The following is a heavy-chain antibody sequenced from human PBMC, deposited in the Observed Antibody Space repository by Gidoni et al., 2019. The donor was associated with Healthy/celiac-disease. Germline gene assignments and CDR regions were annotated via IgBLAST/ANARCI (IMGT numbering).Heavy chain of an antibody. J-gene: IGHJ4*02. Sequence: QVQLVESGGDVVQPGRSLRLSCAASGFTFRRSGMHWVRQAPGKGLGWVAVIWYEGSNKYYADSVKGRFTISRDNSKNTLYLQMNSLRAEDTAVYYCARGLRGPYCSSTSCYHDYWGQGTLVTVSS. CDR1: GFTFRRSG. CDR2: IWYEGSNK. V-gene: IGHV3-33*01. CDR3: ARGLRGPYCSSTSCYHDY. D-gene: IGHD2-2*01.